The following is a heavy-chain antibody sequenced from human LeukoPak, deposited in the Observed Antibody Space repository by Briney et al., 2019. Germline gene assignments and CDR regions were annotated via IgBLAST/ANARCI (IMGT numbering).Heavy chain of an antibody. CDR3: ASSSSWHVEEYYFDY. J-gene: IGHJ4*02. V-gene: IGHV3-21*01. CDR1: GFTFSSYS. CDR2: ISSSSSYI. D-gene: IGHD6-13*01. Sequence: PGGSLRLSCAASGFTFSSYSMNWVRQAPGKGLEWVSSISSSSSYIYYADSVKGRFTISRDNAKNSLYLQMNSLRAEDTAVYYCASSSSWHVEEYYFDYWGQGTLVTVSS.